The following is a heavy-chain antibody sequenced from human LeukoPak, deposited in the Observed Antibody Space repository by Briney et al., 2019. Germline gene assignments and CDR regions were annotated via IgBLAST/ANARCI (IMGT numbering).Heavy chain of an antibody. D-gene: IGHD5-18*01. V-gene: IGHV3-7*01. CDR3: ARDIRGYSFH. CDR2: INHNGNVN. J-gene: IGHJ4*02. Sequence: GGSLRLSCAASGFTFSSYWMNWARQAPGKGLEWVASINHNGNVNYYVDSVKGRFTISRDNAKNSLYLQMNSLRAEDTAVYYCARDIRGYSFHWGQGTLVTVSS. CDR1: GFTFSSYW.